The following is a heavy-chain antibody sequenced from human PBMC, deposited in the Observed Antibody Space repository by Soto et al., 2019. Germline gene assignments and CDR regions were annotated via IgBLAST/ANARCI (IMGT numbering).Heavy chain of an antibody. Sequence: PSETLSLTCTVSGGSISSSSYYWGWIRQPPGKGLEWIGSIYYSGSTYYNPSLKSRVTISVDTSKNQFSLKLSSVTAADTAVYYCARRVASIAARPYYFDYWGQGTLVTVSS. V-gene: IGHV4-39*01. CDR2: IYYSGST. D-gene: IGHD6-6*01. CDR1: GGSISSSSYY. CDR3: ARRVASIAARPYYFDY. J-gene: IGHJ4*02.